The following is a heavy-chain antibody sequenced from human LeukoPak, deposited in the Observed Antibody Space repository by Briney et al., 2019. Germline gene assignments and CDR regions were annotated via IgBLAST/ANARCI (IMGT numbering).Heavy chain of an antibody. D-gene: IGHD3-10*01. J-gene: IGHJ5*02. Sequence: PSETLSLTCTVSGGSISSGDYYWSWIRQPPGKGLEWIGYIYYSGSTYYNPSLKSRVTISVDTSKNQFSLKLSSVTAADAAVYYCAAPVDYGSGSYLSWGQGTLVTVSS. CDR1: GGSISSGDYY. V-gene: IGHV4-30-4*01. CDR3: AAPVDYGSGSYLS. CDR2: IYYSGST.